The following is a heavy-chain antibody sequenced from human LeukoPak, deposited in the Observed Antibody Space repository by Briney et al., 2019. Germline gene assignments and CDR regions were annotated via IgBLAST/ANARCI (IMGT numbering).Heavy chain of an antibody. V-gene: IGHV5-51*01. Sequence: GESLKISFKASGYSFTSYWIGWVRQIPGKGLEWMGIIDPSDSETRYTPSFQGQVTISVDKSLTTADLQWNSLKASDTAMYYCARQTAMGRSGDYWGQGTLVTVSS. D-gene: IGHD5-18*01. CDR3: ARQTAMGRSGDY. J-gene: IGHJ4*02. CDR2: IDPSDSET. CDR1: GYSFTSYW.